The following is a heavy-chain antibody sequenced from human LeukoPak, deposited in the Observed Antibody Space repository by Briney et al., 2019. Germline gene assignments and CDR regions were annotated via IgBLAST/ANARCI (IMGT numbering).Heavy chain of an antibody. V-gene: IGHV3-48*03. CDR1: GFTFSSYE. CDR2: ISSSGSTI. J-gene: IGHJ6*02. CDR3: ARVSYGMDV. Sequence: GGSLRLSCAASGFTFSSYEMNWVRQAPGKGLEWVSYISSSGSTIYYADSVKGRFTISRDNAKNSLYLQMNSLRAGDTAVYYCARVSYGMDVWGQGTTVTVSS.